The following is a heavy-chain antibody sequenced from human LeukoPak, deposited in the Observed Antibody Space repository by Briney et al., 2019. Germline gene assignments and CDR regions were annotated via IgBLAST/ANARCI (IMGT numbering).Heavy chain of an antibody. CDR2: INSDGSST. V-gene: IGHV3-74*01. CDR3: AKSQLYYGSFDF. Sequence: PGGSLRLSCAASGFTFTSYWMHWVRQAPGEGLVWVSRINSDGSSTTYADSVKGRFTISRDNAKNTLYLQMNSLGAEDTAVYYCAKSQLYYGSFDFWGQGTLVTVSS. CDR1: GFTFTSYW. J-gene: IGHJ4*02. D-gene: IGHD3-10*01.